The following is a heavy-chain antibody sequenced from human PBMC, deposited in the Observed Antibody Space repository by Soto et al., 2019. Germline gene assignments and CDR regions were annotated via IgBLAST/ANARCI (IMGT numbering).Heavy chain of an antibody. Sequence: QVQLVESGGGVVQPGRSLRLSCAASGFTFSSYGMHWVRQAPGKRLEWVAVIWYDGSNKYYADSVKGRFTISRDNSKNPLYLQMNTRRADDTAVYYCARDWRAVAGRDYYYGMDVWGQGTTVTVS. CDR1: GFTFSSYG. D-gene: IGHD6-19*01. CDR3: ARDWRAVAGRDYYYGMDV. CDR2: IWYDGSNK. V-gene: IGHV3-33*01. J-gene: IGHJ6*02.